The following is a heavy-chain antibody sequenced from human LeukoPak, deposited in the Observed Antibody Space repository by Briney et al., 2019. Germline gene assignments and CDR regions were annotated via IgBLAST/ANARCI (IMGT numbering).Heavy chain of an antibody. V-gene: IGHV4-59*01. Sequence: SETLSLTCTVSGGSISSYYWSWIRQPPGKELEWIGYIYYSGSTNYNPSLKSRVTISVDTSKNQFSLKLSSVTAADTAVYYCARGKVRTTLYYYYMDVWGKGTTVTVSS. CDR2: IYYSGST. J-gene: IGHJ6*03. CDR1: GGSISSYY. D-gene: IGHD1-1*01. CDR3: ARGKVRTTLYYYYMDV.